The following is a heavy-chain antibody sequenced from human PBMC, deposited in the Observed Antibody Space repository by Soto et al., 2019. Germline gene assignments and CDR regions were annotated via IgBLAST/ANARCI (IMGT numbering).Heavy chain of an antibody. CDR2: IIPIFGTA. CDR1: VGTFSSYA. Sequence: QVQLVQSGAEVKKPGSSVKVSCKASVGTFSSYAISWVRQSPGQGLEWMGGIIPIFGTADYAQKFQGRVTITADESTSTAYMELSSLRSEDTAVYHCASHSSLRGYCVSTSCYGYYYGMDVWGQGTTVTVSS. J-gene: IGHJ6*02. D-gene: IGHD2-2*01. V-gene: IGHV1-69*12. CDR3: ASHSSLRGYCVSTSCYGYYYGMDV.